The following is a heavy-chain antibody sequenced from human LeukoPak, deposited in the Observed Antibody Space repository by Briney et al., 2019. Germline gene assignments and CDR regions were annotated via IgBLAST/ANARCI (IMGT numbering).Heavy chain of an antibody. CDR1: GHSFTSDW. CDR2: IYPADSDT. J-gene: IGHJ4*02. Sequence: GESLKISCKGSGHSFTSDWIGWVRQMPGKGLEWMGIIYPADSDTTYSPSFQGQVTISADKSISTAYLQWSSLKASDTAIYYCARSHAGGYYFDYWGQGTLVTVSS. V-gene: IGHV5-51*01. D-gene: IGHD1-14*01. CDR3: ARSHAGGYYFDY.